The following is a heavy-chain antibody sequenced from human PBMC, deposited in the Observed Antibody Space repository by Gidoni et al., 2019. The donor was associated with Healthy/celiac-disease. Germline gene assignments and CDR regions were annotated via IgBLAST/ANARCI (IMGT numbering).Heavy chain of an antibody. CDR3: AKYVKDSSGYYLGL. CDR2: ISGSGGST. CDR1: GSTLRSHA. Sequence: EVQLLASGGGLVQPGGAMRPYCAAYGSTLRSHAMSWVRQAPGKGLEWVSAISGSGGSTYYADSVKGRFTISRDNSKNTLYLQMNSLRAEDTAVYYCAKYVKDSSGYYLGLWGQGTLVTVSS. D-gene: IGHD3-22*01. J-gene: IGHJ4*02. V-gene: IGHV3-23*01.